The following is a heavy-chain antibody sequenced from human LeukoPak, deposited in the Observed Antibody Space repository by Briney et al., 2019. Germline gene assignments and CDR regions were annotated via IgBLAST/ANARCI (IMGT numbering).Heavy chain of an antibody. V-gene: IGHV1-8*01. CDR3: ARCKSLDGYGDY. Sequence: ASVKVSCKASGYTFTSYDINWVRQATGQGLEWMGWMNPNSGNTGYAQKFQGRVTMTRNTSISTAYMELSSLRSEDTAVYYCARCKSLDGYGDYWGQGTLVTVSS. CDR1: GYTFTSYD. CDR2: MNPNSGNT. J-gene: IGHJ4*02. D-gene: IGHD5-18*01.